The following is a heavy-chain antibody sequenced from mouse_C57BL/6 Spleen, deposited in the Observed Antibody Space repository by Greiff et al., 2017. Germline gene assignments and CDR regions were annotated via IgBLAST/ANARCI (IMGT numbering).Heavy chain of an antibody. CDR3: ARMGVYYRYFDV. V-gene: IGHV1-52*01. Sequence: QVQLQQPGAELVRPGSSVKLSCKASGYTFTSYWMHWVKQRPIQGLEWIGNIDPSDSETHYNQKFKDKATLTVDKSSSTAYMQLSSLTSEDSAVXYCARMGVYYRYFDVWGTGTTVTVSS. CDR2: IDPSDSET. CDR1: GYTFTSYW. J-gene: IGHJ1*03.